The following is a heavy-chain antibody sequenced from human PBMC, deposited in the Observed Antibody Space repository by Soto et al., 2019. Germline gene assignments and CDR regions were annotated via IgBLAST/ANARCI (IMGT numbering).Heavy chain of an antibody. V-gene: IGHV3-30*04. CDR2: ISHDGRVT. CDR3: AREPYGDSQYFDY. CDR1: GFTFNSLS. D-gene: IGHD2-21*02. Sequence: QVQLVESGGGMVQPGTSLRLSCAASGFTFNSLSLHWVRQRPDKGLEWVAVISHDGRVTFYADFVKGRFTVSRDNSKNTSYLQANSLRAEDTAVYYCAREPYGDSQYFDYWGQGTLVTVSS. J-gene: IGHJ4*02.